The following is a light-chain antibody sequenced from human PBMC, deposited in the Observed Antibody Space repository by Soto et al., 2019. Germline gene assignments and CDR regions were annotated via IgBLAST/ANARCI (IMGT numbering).Light chain of an antibody. CDR3: CSYAGSYTWV. CDR1: SSDVGAYNY. J-gene: IGLJ3*02. CDR2: AVT. Sequence: QSALTQPRSVSGSPAQSVTISCTGTSSDVGAYNYVSWYQQHPGKAPKLMIYAVTKRPSGVPDRFSGSKSGNTASLTISGLQAEDEADYYCCSYAGSYTWVFGGGTKLTVL. V-gene: IGLV2-11*01.